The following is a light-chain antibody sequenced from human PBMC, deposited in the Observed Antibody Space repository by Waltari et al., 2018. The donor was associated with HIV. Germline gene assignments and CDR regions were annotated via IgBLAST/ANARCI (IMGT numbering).Light chain of an antibody. CDR2: QDT. CDR3: QAWDSNTVV. V-gene: IGLV3-1*01. J-gene: IGLJ2*01. Sequence: SYELTQPPSVSVSPGQTASITCSGDKFGNKYVCWYQQKPGQSPVLVIYQDTKRPSGIPERFSGSNSGSTATLTISGTQAMDETDYYCQAWDSNTVVFGGGTKLTVL. CDR1: KFGNKY.